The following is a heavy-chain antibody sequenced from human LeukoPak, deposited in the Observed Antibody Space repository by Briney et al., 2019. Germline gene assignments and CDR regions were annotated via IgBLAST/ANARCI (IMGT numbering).Heavy chain of an antibody. J-gene: IGHJ2*01. D-gene: IGHD4-23*01. Sequence: PSETLSLTCTVSGGSISSGDYYWSWIRQPPGKGLEWIGYIYYSGSTCYNPSLKSRVTISVDTSKNQFSLKLSSVTAADTAVYYCARVYGGNKFWYFDLWGRGTLVTVSS. CDR1: GGSISSGDYY. V-gene: IGHV4-30-4*01. CDR2: IYYSGST. CDR3: ARVYGGNKFWYFDL.